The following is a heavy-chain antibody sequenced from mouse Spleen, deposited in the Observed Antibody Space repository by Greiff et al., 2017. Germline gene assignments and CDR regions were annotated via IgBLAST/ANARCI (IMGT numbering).Heavy chain of an antibody. CDR2: ISSGGSYT. D-gene: IGHD2-4*01. Sequence: EVMLVESGGDLVKPGGSLKLSCAASGFTFSSYGMSWVRQTPDKRLEWVATISSGGSYTYYPDSVKGRFTISRDNAKNTLYLQMSSLKSEDTAMYYCARPPYDYAPYFDVWGTGTTVTVSS. J-gene: IGHJ1*03. CDR3: ARPPYDYAPYFDV. CDR1: GFTFSSYG. V-gene: IGHV5-6*01.